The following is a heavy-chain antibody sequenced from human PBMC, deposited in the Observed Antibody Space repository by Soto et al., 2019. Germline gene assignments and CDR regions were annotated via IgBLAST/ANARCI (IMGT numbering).Heavy chain of an antibody. CDR2: ISYDGSNK. J-gene: IGHJ4*02. D-gene: IGHD2-21*02. V-gene: IGHV3-30*18. CDR3: AKEAFVVVTAPDFDY. Sequence: QVQLVESGGGVVQPGRSLRLSCAASGFTFSSYGMHWVRQAPGKGLEWVAVISYDGSNKYYADSEKGRFTISRDNSKNTLYLQMNSLRAEDKAVYYCAKEAFVVVTAPDFDYWGQGTLVTVSS. CDR1: GFTFSSYG.